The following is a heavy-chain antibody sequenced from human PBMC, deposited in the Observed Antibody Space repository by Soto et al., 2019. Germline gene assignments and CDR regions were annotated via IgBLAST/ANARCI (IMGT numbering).Heavy chain of an antibody. V-gene: IGHV1-18*01. CDR1: GYIFTTYG. Sequence: QVQLVQSGAEVKKPGASVRVSCKTSGYIFTTYGISWVRQAPGQGLEWMGWISAHNGNTNYAQKLQGRVTMTTDTPASTAYRELRSLGSEDTAGYYCARDEPHGSGHDFWGQGTLVTVSS. CDR3: ARDEPHGSGHDF. CDR2: ISAHNGNT. J-gene: IGHJ4*02. D-gene: IGHD3-10*01.